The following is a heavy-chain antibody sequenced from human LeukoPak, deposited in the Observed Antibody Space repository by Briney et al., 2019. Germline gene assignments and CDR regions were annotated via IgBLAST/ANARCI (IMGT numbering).Heavy chain of an antibody. D-gene: IGHD3-10*01. J-gene: IGHJ4*02. CDR3: ARDDYGSGTLGY. Sequence: QTLSVNCPESVCIISCYLRSCLRPPPARGLEWIGYIYYSGSTKYNPSLKSRVTISVDTSKNQFSLKLSSVTAADTAVYYCARDDYGSGTLGYWGQGTLVTVSS. CDR2: IYYSGST. V-gene: IGHV4-59*01. CDR1: VCIISCYL.